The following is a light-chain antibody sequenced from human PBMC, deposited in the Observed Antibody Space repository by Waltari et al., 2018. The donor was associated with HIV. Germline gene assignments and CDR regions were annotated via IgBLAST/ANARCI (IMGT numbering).Light chain of an antibody. CDR1: SSNIGSNT. CDR2: SNN. V-gene: IGLV1-44*01. CDR3: AAWDDSLNGVV. J-gene: IGLJ2*01. Sequence: QSVLTQPPSASGTPGQRVTISCSGSSSNIGSNTVNWYQPLPGTAPNLLLYSNNQRPSGVPDRFSGSKSGTSASLAISGLQSEDEADYYCAAWDDSLNGVVFGGGTKLTVL.